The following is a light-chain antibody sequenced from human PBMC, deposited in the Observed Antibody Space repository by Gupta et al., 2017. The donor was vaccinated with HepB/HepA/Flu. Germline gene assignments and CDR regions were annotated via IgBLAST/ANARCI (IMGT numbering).Light chain of an antibody. V-gene: IGLV2-14*03. Sequence: QSALTQPASVSGSPGQSITISCTETSSHVGGYNSVSWYQQHPGKAPKLMIYDVSNRPSGVSNRFCGYKSGNTASLTFSGFQAEDEDDYYCSSYTSSSTPVVFGGGTKLTVL. CDR3: SSYTSSSTPVV. CDR1: SSHVGGYNS. J-gene: IGLJ2*01. CDR2: DVS.